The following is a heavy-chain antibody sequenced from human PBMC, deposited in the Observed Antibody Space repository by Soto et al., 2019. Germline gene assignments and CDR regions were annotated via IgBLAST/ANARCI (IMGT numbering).Heavy chain of an antibody. CDR2: IRSKANTYAT. Sequence: EVHLVESGGGLVQPGGSLKLSCATSGFTFSGSAIHWVRQASGKGLEWVGRIRSKANTYATAYAASVKGRFTISRDDSKNTAYLQMNSLKTEDTAVYYCASKSFSLLIDYWGPGTLVTVSS. J-gene: IGHJ4*02. CDR1: GFTFSGSA. V-gene: IGHV3-73*01. CDR3: ASKSFSLLIDY.